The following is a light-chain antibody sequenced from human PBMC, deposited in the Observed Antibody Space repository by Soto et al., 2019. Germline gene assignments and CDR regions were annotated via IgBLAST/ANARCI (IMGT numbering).Light chain of an antibody. V-gene: IGLV1-40*01. J-gene: IGLJ3*02. Sequence: QSVLTQPPSVSGAPGQTVTISCSGSSSNIGAGYEVHWYQQLPGTAPKLLVSGHNIRPSGVPDRFSGFKSGASASLVITGLQAEDEADYYCQSYDNSLSGSGVFGGGTKLTVL. CDR1: SSNIGAGYE. CDR2: GHN. CDR3: QSYDNSLSGSGV.